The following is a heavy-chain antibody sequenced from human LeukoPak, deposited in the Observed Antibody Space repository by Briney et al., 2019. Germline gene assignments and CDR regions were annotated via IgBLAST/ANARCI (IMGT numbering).Heavy chain of an antibody. J-gene: IGHJ4*02. CDR1: GYTFSNYG. D-gene: IGHD6-19*01. CDR2: TSYNGNT. CDR3: ARHSGSGWQALGY. V-gene: IGHV1-18*04. Sequence: ASVKVSCKASGYTFSNYGISWVRQAPGLGLEWMGWTSYNGNTNYAQKFQDRVTMTTDTSTTTAYMELRSLESDDTAVYYCARHSGSGWQALGYWGQGTLDTVSS.